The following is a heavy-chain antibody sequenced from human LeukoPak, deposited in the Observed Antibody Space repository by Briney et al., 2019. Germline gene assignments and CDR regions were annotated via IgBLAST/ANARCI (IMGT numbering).Heavy chain of an antibody. V-gene: IGHV4-59*01. CDR1: GGSISSYY. CDR2: IYYSRST. J-gene: IGHJ4*02. D-gene: IGHD6-13*01. Sequence: SETLSLTCTVSGGSISSYYWSWIRQPPGKGLEWIGYIYYSRSTNYNPSLKSRVTISVDTSKNQFSLKLSSVTAADTAVYYCARAGVSAASAAAGIFFDYWGQGTLVTVSS. CDR3: ARAGVSAASAAAGIFFDY.